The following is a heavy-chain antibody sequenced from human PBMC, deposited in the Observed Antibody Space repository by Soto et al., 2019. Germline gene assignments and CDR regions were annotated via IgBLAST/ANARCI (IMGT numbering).Heavy chain of an antibody. CDR2: ITWNSRVL. Sequence: EVQLVESGGRLVQPGRSLRLSCVGTGGNFDDFAMHWVGQAPGKGLEWVSGITWNSRVLAYADSVKGRFTISRDNARNSLYLQMDSLRDEDTALYYCAKGRYDFWSPYYFDSWGQGTLVTVSS. J-gene: IGHJ4*02. V-gene: IGHV3-9*01. CDR1: GGNFDDFA. CDR3: AKGRYDFWSPYYFDS. D-gene: IGHD3-3*01.